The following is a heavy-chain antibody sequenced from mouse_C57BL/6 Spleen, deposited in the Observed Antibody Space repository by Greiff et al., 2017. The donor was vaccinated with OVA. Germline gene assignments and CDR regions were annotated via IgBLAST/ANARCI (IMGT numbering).Heavy chain of an antibody. D-gene: IGHD1-1*01. CDR1: GYTFTSYW. Sequence: QVQLQQPGAELVMPGASVKLSCKASGYTFTSYWMHWVKQRPGQGLEWIGEIDPSDSYTNYNQKFKGKSTLTVDKSSSTAYMQLSSLTSEDSAVYYWARKGYGSSLYFDYWGQGTTLTVSS. CDR2: IDPSDSYT. V-gene: IGHV1-69*01. CDR3: ARKGYGSSLYFDY. J-gene: IGHJ2*01.